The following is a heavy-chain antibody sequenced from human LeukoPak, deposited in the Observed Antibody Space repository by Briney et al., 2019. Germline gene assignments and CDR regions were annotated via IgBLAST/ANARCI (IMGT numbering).Heavy chain of an antibody. CDR1: GGSISSYY. CDR2: IYYNGST. CDR3: ARGYSGSYGRFDY. V-gene: IGHV4-59*01. J-gene: IGHJ4*02. Sequence: SETLSLTCTVSGGSISSYYWSWIRQPPGKGLEWIGYIYYNGSTSYNPSLKSRVTISVDTSKNQFSLKLSSVTAADTAVYYCARGYSGSYGRFDYWGQRTLVTVSS. D-gene: IGHD1-26*01.